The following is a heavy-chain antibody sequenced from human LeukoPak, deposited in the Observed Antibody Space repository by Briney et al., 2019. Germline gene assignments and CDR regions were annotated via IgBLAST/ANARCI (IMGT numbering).Heavy chain of an antibody. CDR2: ISYDGTNK. J-gene: IGHJ4*02. D-gene: IGHD5-24*01. CDR1: AFTFTDYA. Sequence: GRSLRLSCAASAFTFTDYAMRWVRQAPGKGLEWVAVISYDGTNKYYADSVKGRFTISRDDSKNTLYLQMNSLRADDTAVYYCARVTSRVVEMATIGLDYWGQGTLVTVSS. CDR3: ARVTSRVVEMATIGLDY. V-gene: IGHV3-30*08.